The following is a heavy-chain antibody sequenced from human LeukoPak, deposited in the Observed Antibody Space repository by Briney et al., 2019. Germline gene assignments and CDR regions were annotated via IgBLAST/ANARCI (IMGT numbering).Heavy chain of an antibody. J-gene: IGHJ4*02. V-gene: IGHV1-24*01. CDR1: GYTLTELS. CDR3: ATPNCGVDCYFFDY. D-gene: IGHD2-21*01. Sequence: ASVKVSCKVSGYTLTELSMHWVRQAPGKGLEWMGGFDPEDGETIYAQKFQGRVTMTEDTSTDTAYMELSSLRSEDTAVYYCATPNCGVDCYFFDYWGQGTLVTVSS. CDR2: FDPEDGET.